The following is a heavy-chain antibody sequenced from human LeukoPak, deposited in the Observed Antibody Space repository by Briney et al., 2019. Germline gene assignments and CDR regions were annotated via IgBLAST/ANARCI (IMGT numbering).Heavy chain of an antibody. J-gene: IGHJ5*02. V-gene: IGHV3-7*01. CDR1: GFTFSSYS. CDR2: IKQDGSEK. CDR3: ARVKWELLSRWFDP. D-gene: IGHD1-26*01. Sequence: PGGSLRLSCAASGFTFSSYSMNWVRQAPGKGLEWVANIKQDGSEKYYVDSVKGRFTISRDNAKNSLYLQMNSLRAEDTAVYYCARVKWELLSRWFDPWGQGTLVTVSS.